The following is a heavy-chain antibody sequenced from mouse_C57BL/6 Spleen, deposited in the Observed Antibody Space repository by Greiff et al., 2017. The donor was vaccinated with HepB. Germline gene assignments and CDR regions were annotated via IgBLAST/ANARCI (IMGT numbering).Heavy chain of an antibody. D-gene: IGHD2-3*01. CDR2: ISSGSSTI. J-gene: IGHJ3*01. V-gene: IGHV5-17*01. Sequence: EVQRVESGGGLVKPGGSLKLSCAASGFTFSDYGMHWVRQAPEKGLEWVAYISSGSSTIYYADTVKGRFTISRDNAKNTLFLQMTSLRSEDTAMYYCARPLIYDGFAYWGQGTLVTVSA. CDR3: ARPLIYDGFAY. CDR1: GFTFSDYG.